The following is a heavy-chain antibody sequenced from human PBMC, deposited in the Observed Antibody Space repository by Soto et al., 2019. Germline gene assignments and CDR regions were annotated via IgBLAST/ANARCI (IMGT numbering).Heavy chain of an antibody. CDR2: IIAYKGNK. V-gene: IGHV1-18*01. Sequence: ASAKVSCSASGYTFTSYCISWVLHAPVQELEWMVWIIAYKGNKNYAQELQGRVTMTTDTYRSRAYVKLRSLRCDDTAVYYCARLREGIDPLFDYWGQGTLVHGFS. J-gene: IGHJ4*02. D-gene: IGHD3-10*01. CDR1: GYTFTSYC. CDR3: ARLREGIDPLFDY.